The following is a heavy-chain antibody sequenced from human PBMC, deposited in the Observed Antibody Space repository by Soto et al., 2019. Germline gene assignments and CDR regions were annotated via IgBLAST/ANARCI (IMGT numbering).Heavy chain of an antibody. CDR1: SSYW. D-gene: IGHD3-16*01. V-gene: IGHV3-74*01. CDR3: VRDDFGGGMDY. CDR2: IDTDGSST. Sequence: SSYWMHWVRQAPGKGLVWVAHIDTDGSSTSYADSVKGRFTISRDNAKNTLYLQMNSVRAEDMAVYYCVRDDFGGGMDYWGLGTLVTVSS. J-gene: IGHJ4*02.